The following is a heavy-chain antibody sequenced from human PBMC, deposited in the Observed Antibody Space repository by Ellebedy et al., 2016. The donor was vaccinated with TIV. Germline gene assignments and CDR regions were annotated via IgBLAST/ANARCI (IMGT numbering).Heavy chain of an antibody. CDR3: AMDPSRYNYYGMDV. CDR1: GYTFTGYY. J-gene: IGHJ6*02. V-gene: IGHV1-2*04. Sequence: ASVKVSCKASGYTFTGYYMHWVRQAPGQGLEWMGWINPNSGGTNYAQKFQGWVTMTRDTSTSTVYMELSSLRSEDTAVYYCAMDPSRYNYYGMDVWGQGTTVTVSS. D-gene: IGHD2-2*02. CDR2: INPNSGGT.